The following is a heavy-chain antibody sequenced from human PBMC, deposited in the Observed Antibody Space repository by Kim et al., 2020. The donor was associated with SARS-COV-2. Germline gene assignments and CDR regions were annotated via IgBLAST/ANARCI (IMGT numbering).Heavy chain of an antibody. D-gene: IGHD2-21*02. Sequence: ASVKVSCKASGYTFTSYAMNWVRQAPGQGLEWMGWINTNTGNPTYAQGFTGRFVFSLDTSVSTAYLQISSLKAEDTAVYYCATLDCGGDCSYFDYWVQGTLVTVSS. CDR3: ATLDCGGDCSYFDY. CDR1: GYTFTSYA. CDR2: INTNTGNP. J-gene: IGHJ4*02. V-gene: IGHV7-4-1*02.